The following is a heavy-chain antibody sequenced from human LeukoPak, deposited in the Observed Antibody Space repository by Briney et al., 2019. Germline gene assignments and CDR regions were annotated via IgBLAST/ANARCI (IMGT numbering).Heavy chain of an antibody. V-gene: IGHV3-74*01. D-gene: IGHD1-26*01. CDR2: SNSDGSGA. CDR1: GFPFSGYW. J-gene: IGHJ4*02. CDR3: GSFGVKWEIDY. Sequence: GGSLRLSCAASGFPFSGYWRHWVRQAPGKGLVWVSRSNSDGSGADYADSVKGRFTISRDNDKNTLYLQMNSMRAEDTAVYYCGSFGVKWEIDYWGQGPLVTVSS.